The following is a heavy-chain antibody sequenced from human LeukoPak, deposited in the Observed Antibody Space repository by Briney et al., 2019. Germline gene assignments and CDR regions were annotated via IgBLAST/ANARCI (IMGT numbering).Heavy chain of an antibody. V-gene: IGHV4-59*01. D-gene: IGHD2-21*01. Sequence: SETLSLTCTVSGGSISNYYWSWIRQPPGKGLEWIGYIYYSGSTNSNSNPSLKSRVTISVDTSKNQFSLKLNSVTAADTAVYFCARDKGGEAAFDTWGQGTMVTVSS. CDR3: ARDKGGEAAFDT. CDR2: IYYSGSTNS. CDR1: GGSISNYY. J-gene: IGHJ3*02.